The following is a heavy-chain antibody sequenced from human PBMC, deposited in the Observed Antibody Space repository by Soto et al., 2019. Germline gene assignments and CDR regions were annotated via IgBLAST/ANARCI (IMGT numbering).Heavy chain of an antibody. CDR1: GLTISNAW. CDR3: TTGSVEGV. CDR2: IKTNTEGGTT. J-gene: IGHJ6*02. D-gene: IGHD2-15*01. V-gene: IGHV3-15*07. Sequence: EVQLVESGGGFIYPGGSLRLSCAASGLTISNAWMNWVRQAPGKGLEWVGRIKTNTEGGTTDYAAAVKGRFTVSRDDSKNTLYLQMNRLRTEVTAGYYCTTGSVEGVWGQGTTVSVSS.